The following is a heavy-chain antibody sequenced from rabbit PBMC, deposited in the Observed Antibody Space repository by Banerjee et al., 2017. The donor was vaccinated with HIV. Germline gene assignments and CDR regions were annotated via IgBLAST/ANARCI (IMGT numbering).Heavy chain of an antibody. CDR2: IYTGDDDT. V-gene: IGHV1S43*01. Sequence: QQQLEESGGGLVKPGGTLTLTSKASGFSFSSGYDMCWIRQAPGKVLEWIGCIYTGDDDTNYATWAKGRFTISKTASTVDLRMTSLTAADTATYFCARAGGYRDFGLWGPGTLVTVS. CDR1: GFSFSSGYD. J-gene: IGHJ4*01. D-gene: IGHD2-1*01. CDR3: ARAGGYRDFGL.